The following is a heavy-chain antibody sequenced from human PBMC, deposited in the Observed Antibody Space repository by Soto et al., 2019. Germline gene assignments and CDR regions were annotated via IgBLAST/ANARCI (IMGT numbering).Heavy chain of an antibody. J-gene: IGHJ6*02. CDR1: GYTFTSYG. CDR2: INAGNGNT. CDR3: ARDPNDSSAYYHHYYYGMDV. V-gene: IGHV1-3*01. Sequence: QIQLMQSGAEAKKPGASVKVSCKASGYTFTSYGIHWVRQAPGQRLEWTGWINAGNGNTKYSEKFQGRVTITRNTSASTAYLELSSLRSEDTAVYCCARDPNDSSAYYHHYYYGMDVWGQGTTVTVSS. D-gene: IGHD3-22*01.